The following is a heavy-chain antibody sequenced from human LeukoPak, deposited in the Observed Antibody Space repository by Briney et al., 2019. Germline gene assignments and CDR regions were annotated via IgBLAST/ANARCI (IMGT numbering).Heavy chain of an antibody. J-gene: IGHJ6*02. Sequence: ASVKVSCKASGYTFTGYYMHWVRQAPGQGLEWMGWINPNSGGTNYAQKFQGRVTMTRDTSISTAYMELSRLRSDDTAVYYCARTSDTAMVGPPYYYYGMDVWGQGTTVTVSS. CDR2: INPNSGGT. D-gene: IGHD5-18*01. CDR3: ARTSDTAMVGPPYYYYGMDV. V-gene: IGHV1-2*02. CDR1: GYTFTGYY.